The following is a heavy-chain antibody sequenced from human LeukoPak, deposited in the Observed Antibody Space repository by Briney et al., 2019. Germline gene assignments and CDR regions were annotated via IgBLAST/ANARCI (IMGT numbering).Heavy chain of an antibody. J-gene: IGHJ5*02. Sequence: PGRSLRLSCAASGFTVSSYFMHWVRQAPGKGLEWVSRINGDGTTTNYADSVKGRFAISRDHAKNTLYLEMNSLRAEDTAVYYCSRRVDATRWFDPWGQGTLVTVSS. D-gene: IGHD2-15*01. CDR3: SRRVDATRWFDP. CDR2: INGDGTTT. V-gene: IGHV3-74*01. CDR1: GFTVSSYF.